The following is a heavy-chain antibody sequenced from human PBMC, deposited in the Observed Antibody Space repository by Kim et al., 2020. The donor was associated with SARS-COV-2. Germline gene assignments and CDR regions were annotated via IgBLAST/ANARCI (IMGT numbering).Heavy chain of an antibody. CDR2: IYYSGST. V-gene: IGHV4-39*07. D-gene: IGHD5-18*01. J-gene: IGHJ5*02. CDR1: GGSISSSSYY. CDR3: ASSYGRRWFDP. Sequence: SETLSLTCTVSGGSISSSSYYWGWIRQPPGKGLEWIGSIYYSGSTYYNPSLKSRVTISVDTSKNQFSLKLSSVTAADTAVYYCASSYGRRWFDPWGQGTLVTVSS.